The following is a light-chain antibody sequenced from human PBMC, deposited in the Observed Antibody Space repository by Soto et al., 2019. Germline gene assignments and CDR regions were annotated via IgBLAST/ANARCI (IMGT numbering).Light chain of an antibody. V-gene: IGKV3-15*01. CDR3: QQYHNWPPIT. CDR1: QSVSTK. Sequence: ILMTRSPATLSVSPLETVTFSCMASQSVSTKLAWYQQKPGQAPRLLINGASTRATGVPARFSGWGSGTEFTLTISSLQSEDFAVYYCQQYHNWPPITFGQGTRLEI. CDR2: GAS. J-gene: IGKJ5*01.